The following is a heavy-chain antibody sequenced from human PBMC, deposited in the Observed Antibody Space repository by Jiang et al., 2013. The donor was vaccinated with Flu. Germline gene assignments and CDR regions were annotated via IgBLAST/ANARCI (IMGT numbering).Heavy chain of an antibody. CDR2: IYYSGST. J-gene: IGHJ4*02. CDR3: ATVAGLERPYYFDY. D-gene: IGHD1-1*01. Sequence: SLTCTVSGGSISSSSYYWGWIRQPPGKGLEWIGSIYYSGSTYYNPSLKSRVTISVDTSKNQFSLKLSSVTAADTAVYYCATVAGLERPYYFDYWGQGTLVTVSS. V-gene: IGHV4-39*01. CDR1: GGSISSSSYY.